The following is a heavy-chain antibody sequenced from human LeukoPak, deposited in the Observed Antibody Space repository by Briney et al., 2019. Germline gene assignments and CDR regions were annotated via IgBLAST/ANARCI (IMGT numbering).Heavy chain of an antibody. D-gene: IGHD6-13*01. V-gene: IGHV4-61*05. CDR3: ARWGLSSSWYYFDY. Sequence: PSETLSLTCSASGGSISSSSYYWSWIRQPPGKGLEWIGYIYYSGSTNYNPSLKSRVTISVDTSKNQFSLKLTSVTAADTAVYYCARWGLSSSWYYFDYWGQGTLVTVSS. J-gene: IGHJ4*02. CDR1: GGSISSSSYY. CDR2: IYYSGST.